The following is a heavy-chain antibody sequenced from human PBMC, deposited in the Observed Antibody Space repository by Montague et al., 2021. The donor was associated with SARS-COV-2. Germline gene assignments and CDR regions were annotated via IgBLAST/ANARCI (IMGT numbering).Heavy chain of an antibody. CDR2: INHTGSA. V-gene: IGHV4-34*01. CDR3: ARGQVTISGVLIFIAAAGPLDV. Sequence: SETLSLTCAVYSGSFSDYYWTWVRQPPGKGLEWIGEINHTGSASYNPSLKSRVTLSKDTSKNQFSLKLQSLTAADTAVYYCARGQVTISGVLIFIAAAGPLDVWGQGTLVTVSS. CDR1: SGSFSDYY. D-gene: IGHD3-3*01. J-gene: IGHJ3*01.